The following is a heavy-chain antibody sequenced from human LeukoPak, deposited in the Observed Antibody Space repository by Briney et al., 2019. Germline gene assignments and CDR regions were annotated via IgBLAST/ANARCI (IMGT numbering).Heavy chain of an antibody. CDR1: GFTFSSYE. CDR3: ARDPLITGTTNWFDP. V-gene: IGHV3-74*01. D-gene: IGHD1-7*01. J-gene: IGHJ5*02. CDR2: INSDGSST. Sequence: GGSLRLSCAASGFTFSSYEMNWVRQAPGKGLVWVSRINSDGSSTSYADSVKGRFTISRDNAKNTLYLQMNSLRAEDTAVYYCARDPLITGTTNWFDPWGQGTLVTVSS.